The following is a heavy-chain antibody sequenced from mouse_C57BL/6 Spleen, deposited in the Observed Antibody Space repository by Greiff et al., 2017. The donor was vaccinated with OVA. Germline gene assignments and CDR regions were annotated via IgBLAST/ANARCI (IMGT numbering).Heavy chain of an antibody. J-gene: IGHJ1*03. D-gene: IGHD4-1*01. Sequence: QVHVKQSGAELVKPGASVKISCKASGYAFSSYWMNWVKQRPGKGLEWIGQIYPGDGDTNYNGKFKGKATLTADKSSSTAYMQLSSLTSEDSAVYFCARGNTGRYFDVWGTGTTVTVSS. CDR2: IYPGDGDT. V-gene: IGHV1-80*01. CDR3: ARGNTGRYFDV. CDR1: GYAFSSYW.